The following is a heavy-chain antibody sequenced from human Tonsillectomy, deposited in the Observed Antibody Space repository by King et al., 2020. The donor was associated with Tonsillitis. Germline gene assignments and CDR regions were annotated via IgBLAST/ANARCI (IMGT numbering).Heavy chain of an antibody. V-gene: IGHV4-31*03. CDR2: IYYSGST. J-gene: IGHJ1*01. D-gene: IGHD3-22*01. Sequence: VQLQESGPGLVKPSQTLSLTCTVSGGSISSGGYYWSWIRQHPGKGLEWIGYIYYSGSTYYNPSLKSRVTISVDTSKNPFSLKLSSVTAADTAVYYCASSYDSSGYYYSLHFQHWGQGTLVTVSS. CDR3: ASSYDSSGYYYSLHFQH. CDR1: GGSISSGGYY.